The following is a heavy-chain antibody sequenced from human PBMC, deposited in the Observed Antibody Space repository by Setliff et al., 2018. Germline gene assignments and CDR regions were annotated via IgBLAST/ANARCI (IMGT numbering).Heavy chain of an antibody. Sequence: SETLSLTCNVSGVSISNYYWSWIRQPPGKGLECIGYIQKSGGTNYNPSLKSRVTISVDTSTNQFSLKLSSVTAADTAVYYCARGRGIVVGADRRGYYMDVWGKGTTVTVSS. J-gene: IGHJ6*03. D-gene: IGHD2-15*01. V-gene: IGHV4-59*12. CDR2: IQKSGGT. CDR1: GVSISNYY. CDR3: ARGRGIVVGADRRGYYMDV.